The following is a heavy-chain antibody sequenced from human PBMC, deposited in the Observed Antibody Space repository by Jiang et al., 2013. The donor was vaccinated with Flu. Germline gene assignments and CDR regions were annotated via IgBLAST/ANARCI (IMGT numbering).Heavy chain of an antibody. CDR1: GGTFSSYT. Sequence: GAEVKKPGASVKVSCRASGGTFSSYTISWVRQAPGQGLEWMGRIIPILGIANYAQKFQGRVTITADKSTSTAYMELSSLRSEDTAVYYCARDPRYYYGSGSFSPPESNGMDVWGQGTTVTVSS. D-gene: IGHD3-10*01. J-gene: IGHJ6*02. CDR3: ARDPRYYYGSGSFSPPESNGMDV. V-gene: IGHV1-69*04. CDR2: IIPILGIA.